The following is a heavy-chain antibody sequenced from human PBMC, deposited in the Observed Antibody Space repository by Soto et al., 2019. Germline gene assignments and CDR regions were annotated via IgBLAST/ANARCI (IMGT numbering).Heavy chain of an antibody. CDR2: IYYSGST. CDR3: ARRYSYGSYNWFDP. D-gene: IGHD5-18*01. Sequence: QVQLQESGPGLVKPSQTLSLTCTVSGGSISSGGYYWSWIRQHPGKGLEWIGYIYYSGSTYYNPSLTSRVTISVDTSKNQFSLKLSSVTAADTAVYYCARRYSYGSYNWFDPWGQGTLVTVSS. CDR1: GGSISSGGYY. V-gene: IGHV4-31*03. J-gene: IGHJ5*02.